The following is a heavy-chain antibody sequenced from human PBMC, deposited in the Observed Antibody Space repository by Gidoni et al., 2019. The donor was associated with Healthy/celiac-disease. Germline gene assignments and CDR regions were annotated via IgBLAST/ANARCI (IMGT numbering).Heavy chain of an antibody. CDR3: ARGRGTSRRMDV. V-gene: IGHV4-61*01. CDR1: GGSVSSGSYY. Sequence: QVQLQEAGPGLVKPSETLSLTCTVSGGSVSSGSYYWSWIRQHPGKGLEWIGYIYYSGSTNYNPFLKSRFTISVDTSKSQFSLKLSSVTAADTAVYYCARGRGTSRRMDVWGQGTTVTVSS. J-gene: IGHJ6*02. D-gene: IGHD2-2*01. CDR2: IYYSGST.